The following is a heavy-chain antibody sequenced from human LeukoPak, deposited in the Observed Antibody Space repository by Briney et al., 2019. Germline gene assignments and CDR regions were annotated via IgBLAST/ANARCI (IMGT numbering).Heavy chain of an antibody. D-gene: IGHD3-10*01. CDR3: ARDFGADAFDI. CDR2: VYASGST. V-gene: IGHV4-4*07. CDR1: GGSISSYY. Sequence: PSETLSLXCTVSGGSISSYYWSWIRQPAGKGLEWIGRVYASGSTNHNPTLKSRVTMSVDTSKSQISLKLSSVTAADTAVYYCARDFGADAFDIWGQGTMVTLSS. J-gene: IGHJ3*02.